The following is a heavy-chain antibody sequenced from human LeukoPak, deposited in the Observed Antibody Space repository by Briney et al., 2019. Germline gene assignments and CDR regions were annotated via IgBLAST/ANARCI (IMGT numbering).Heavy chain of an antibody. CDR1: GFAFSDYY. CDR3: ARLYYYDSSGYYPWGNYYYGMDV. J-gene: IGHJ6*02. D-gene: IGHD3-22*01. CDR2: ISSSGSTI. V-gene: IGHV3-11*01. Sequence: GGSLRLSCAASGFAFSDYYMSWIRQAPGKGLEWVSYISSSGSTIYYGDSVKGRFTISRDNAKSSLYLQMNSLRAEDTALYHCARLYYYDSSGYYPWGNYYYGMDVWGQGTTVTVSS.